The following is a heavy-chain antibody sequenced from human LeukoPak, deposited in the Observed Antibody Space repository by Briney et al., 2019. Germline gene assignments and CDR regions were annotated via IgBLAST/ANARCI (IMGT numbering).Heavy chain of an antibody. J-gene: IGHJ4*02. CDR2: ISGSGGST. CDR3: ANPRIGIAAAGESFFDY. CDR1: GFTFSGYA. D-gene: IGHD6-13*01. Sequence: GGSLRLSCVASGFTFSGYAMSWVRQAPGKGLEWVSAISGSGGSTYYADSVKGRFTISRDNSKNTLYLQMNSLRAEDTAVYYCANPRIGIAAAGESFFDYWGQGTLVTVSS. V-gene: IGHV3-23*01.